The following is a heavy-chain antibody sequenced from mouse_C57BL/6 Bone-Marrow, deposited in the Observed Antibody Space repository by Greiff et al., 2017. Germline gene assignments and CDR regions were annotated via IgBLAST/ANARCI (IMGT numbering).Heavy chain of an antibody. CDR1: GYTFTSYW. J-gene: IGHJ1*03. CDR3: GGGWLPWYFDV. CDR2: IDPSDSYT. V-gene: IGHV1-50*01. D-gene: IGHD2-3*01. Sequence: VQLQQPGAELVKPGASVKLSCKASGYTFTSYWMQWVKQRPGQGLEWIGEIDPSDSYTNYNQKFKGKATFTVDTSSSTAYMQLSSLTSEDSAVYYCGGGWLPWYFDVGGTGTTVTVSS.